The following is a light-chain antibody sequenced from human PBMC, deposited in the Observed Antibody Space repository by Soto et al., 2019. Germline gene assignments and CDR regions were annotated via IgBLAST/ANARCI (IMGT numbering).Light chain of an antibody. V-gene: IGLV2-14*01. Sequence: QSVLTQPASVSGSPGQSITISCTGTSSDVGGYNYVSWYQQPPGKAPKLMIYDVSNRPSGVSNRFSGSKSGNTASLTISGLQAEDEADYYCSSYTSSSTLYVFGTGTKLTVL. CDR1: SSDVGGYNY. CDR2: DVS. CDR3: SSYTSSSTLYV. J-gene: IGLJ1*01.